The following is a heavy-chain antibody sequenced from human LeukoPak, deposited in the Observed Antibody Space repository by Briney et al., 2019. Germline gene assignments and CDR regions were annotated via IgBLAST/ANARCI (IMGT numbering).Heavy chain of an antibody. CDR3: ARRAGEYSHPYDY. J-gene: IGHJ4*02. V-gene: IGHV3-53*01. CDR2: IYSGGKT. CDR1: GFTVSSNS. Sequence: QSGGSLRLSCTVSGFTVSSNSWSWDRQAPGKGLEWVSFIYSGGKTHSSDSVKGRFTISRDNSKNTLYLQMSSLRAEDTAIYYCARRAGEYSHPYDYWGQGTLVTVSS. D-gene: IGHD2-15*01.